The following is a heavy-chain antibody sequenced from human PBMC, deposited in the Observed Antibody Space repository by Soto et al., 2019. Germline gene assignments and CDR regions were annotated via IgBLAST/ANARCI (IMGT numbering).Heavy chain of an antibody. CDR3: ASHSSSWYLDY. CDR1: GYTFTSYG. CDR2: ISAYNGNT. V-gene: IGHV1-18*01. Sequence: ASVKVSCKASGYTFTSYGISWVRQAPGQGPEWMGWISAYNGNTNYAQKLQGRVTMTTDTSTSTAYMELRTLRSDDTAVYYCASHSSSWYLDYWGQGALVTVSS. D-gene: IGHD6-13*01. J-gene: IGHJ4*02.